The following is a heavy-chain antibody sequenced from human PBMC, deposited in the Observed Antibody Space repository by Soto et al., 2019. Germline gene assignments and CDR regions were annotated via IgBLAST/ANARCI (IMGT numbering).Heavy chain of an antibody. J-gene: IGHJ3*02. Sequence: GGSLRLSCAASGFTFSGSAMHWVRQASGKGLEWVGRIRSKANSYATAYAASVKGRFTISRDDSKNTAYLQMSSLKTEDTAVYYCWGNKVDGYSYVHDAFDIWGQGTMVPVSS. V-gene: IGHV3-73*01. D-gene: IGHD5-18*01. CDR3: WGNKVDGYSYVHDAFDI. CDR1: GFTFSGSA. CDR2: IRSKANSYAT.